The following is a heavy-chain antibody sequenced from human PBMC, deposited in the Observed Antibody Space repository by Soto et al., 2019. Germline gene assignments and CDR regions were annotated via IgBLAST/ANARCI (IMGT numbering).Heavy chain of an antibody. CDR3: ARAGYTAMVTGYYYYGMDV. D-gene: IGHD5-18*01. J-gene: IGHJ6*02. CDR1: GGSISSYY. V-gene: IGHV4-59*01. Sequence: PSETLSLTCTVSGGSISSYYWSWIRQPPGKGLEWIGYIYYSGSTNYNPSLKSRVTISVDTSKNQFSLKLSSVTAADTAVYYCARAGYTAMVTGYYYYGMDVRGQGTTVTVSS. CDR2: IYYSGST.